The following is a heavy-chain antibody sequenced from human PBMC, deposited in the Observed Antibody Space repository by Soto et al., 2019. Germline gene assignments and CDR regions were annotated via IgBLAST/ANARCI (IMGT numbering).Heavy chain of an antibody. J-gene: IGHJ6*02. CDR3: ARGVGGYCYYYYVMDV. CDR2: INPNSGGT. V-gene: IGHV1-2*04. Sequence: GKGLEWMGWINPNSGGTNYAQKFQGWVTMTRDTSISTAYMELSRLRSDDTAVYYCARGVGGYCYYYYVMDVWGQGSTVTVSS. D-gene: IGHD3-16*01.